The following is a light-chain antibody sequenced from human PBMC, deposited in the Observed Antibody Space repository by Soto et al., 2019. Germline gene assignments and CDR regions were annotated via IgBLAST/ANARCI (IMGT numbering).Light chain of an antibody. CDR1: QSISAN. V-gene: IGKV1-39*01. CDR3: QQSYAIPLT. J-gene: IGKJ4*01. CDR2: ATS. Sequence: DIQMTQSPSSLSASVGDRVSITCRASQSISANFNWFQQKPGRAPNLLIYATSTLQSGVPSRFSGTRSGTDFTLTISTLQPEDSATYYCQQSYAIPLTVGGGTKVDIK.